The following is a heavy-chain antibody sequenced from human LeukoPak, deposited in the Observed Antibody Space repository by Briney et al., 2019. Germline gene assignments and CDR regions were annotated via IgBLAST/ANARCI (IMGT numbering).Heavy chain of an antibody. CDR1: GFTVSSNY. J-gene: IGHJ4*02. V-gene: IGHV3-66*01. CDR2: IYSGGST. D-gene: IGHD6-19*01. CDR3: ARAPGGIAVATGDY. Sequence: GGSLRLSCAASGFTVSSNYMSWVRQAPGKGLEWVSVIYSGGSTYYADSVKGRFTISRDNSKSTLYLQMNSLRAEDTAVYYCARAPGGIAVATGDYWGQGTLVTVPS.